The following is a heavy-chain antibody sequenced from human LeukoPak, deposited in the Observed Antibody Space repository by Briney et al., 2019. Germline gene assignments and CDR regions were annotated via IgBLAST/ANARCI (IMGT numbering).Heavy chain of an antibody. CDR3: ARGQGPGSTGFDY. Sequence: GGSLRLSCAASGFTFSNYAMAWVRQAPGKGLVWVSRINSDGSSTSYADSVKGRSTISRDNAKNTLYLQMNSLRAEDTAVYYCARGQGPGSTGFDYWGQGTLVTVSS. V-gene: IGHV3-74*01. CDR2: INSDGSST. J-gene: IGHJ4*02. CDR1: GFTFSNYA. D-gene: IGHD1-1*01.